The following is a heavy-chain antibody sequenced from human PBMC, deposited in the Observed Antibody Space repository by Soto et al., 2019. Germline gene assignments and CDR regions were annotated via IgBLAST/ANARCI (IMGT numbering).Heavy chain of an antibody. J-gene: IGHJ4*02. V-gene: IGHV1-18*01. Sequence: QVHLVQSGAEVKKPGASVKVSCQGSGYAFTTYGITWVRQAPGQGLEWMGWISAHNGNTNYAQKLQGRVTVTRDTSKSTAYMSPRSLRYADTDVYYCARGRSGDYWGPGALVNVSS. CDR3: ARGRSGDY. CDR2: ISAHNGNT. D-gene: IGHD3-10*01. CDR1: GYAFTTYG.